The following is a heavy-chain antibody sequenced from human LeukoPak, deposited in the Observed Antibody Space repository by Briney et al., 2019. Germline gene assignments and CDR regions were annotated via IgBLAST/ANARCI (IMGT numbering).Heavy chain of an antibody. V-gene: IGHV3-21*01. CDR1: GFTFSSYS. J-gene: IGHJ4*02. Sequence: GGSLRLSCAASGFTFSSYSMNWVRQAPGKGLEWVSSTSSSSSYIYYADSVKGRFTISRDNAKNSLYLQMNSLRAEDTAVYYCASCSGGSCYSGRIDYWGQGTLVTVSS. CDR2: TSSSSSYI. D-gene: IGHD2-15*01. CDR3: ASCSGGSCYSGRIDY.